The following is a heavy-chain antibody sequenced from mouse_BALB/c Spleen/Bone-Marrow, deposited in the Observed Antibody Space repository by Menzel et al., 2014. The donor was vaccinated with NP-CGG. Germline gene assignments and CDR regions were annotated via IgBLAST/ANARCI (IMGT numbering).Heavy chain of an antibody. CDR3: AREGGYYYGSSPYFDV. Sequence: EVHLVESGPELVKPGASVKISCKASGYSFTGYFMNWVMQSHGKSLEWIGRISPYNGDTFYNQKFKGKATLTVDKSSSTAHMELRSLASEDSAVYYCAREGGYYYGSSPYFDVWGAGTTVTVSS. CDR2: ISPYNGDT. D-gene: IGHD1-1*01. J-gene: IGHJ1*01. CDR1: GYSFTGYF. V-gene: IGHV1-20*02.